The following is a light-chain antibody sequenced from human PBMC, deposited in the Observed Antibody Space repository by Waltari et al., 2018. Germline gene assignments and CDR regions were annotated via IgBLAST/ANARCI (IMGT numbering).Light chain of an antibody. V-gene: IGKV2-28*01. CDR2: LGS. Sequence: DVVMTQSPLSLTVSPGEPASISCRSSRTLLDSNGANYLDWYLQKPGRSPQLLIYLGSNRAPGVPDRVSGSGSGTDFTLKISRVEAEDVGVYYCMQPLETPYTFGRGTKLEIK. CDR3: MQPLETPYT. CDR1: RTLLDSNGANY. J-gene: IGKJ2*01.